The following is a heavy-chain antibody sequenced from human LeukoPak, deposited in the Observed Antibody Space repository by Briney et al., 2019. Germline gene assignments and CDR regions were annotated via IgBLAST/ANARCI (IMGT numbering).Heavy chain of an antibody. J-gene: IGHJ4*02. D-gene: IGHD3-22*01. CDR2: ISSSSSYI. CDR3: ARDLYYYDSSGYYEY. Sequence: GGSLRLSCAASGFTFSDYSMNWVRQAPGKGLEWVSSISSSSSYIYYADSVKGRFTISRDNAKNSLYLQMNSLRAEDTAVYYCARDLYYYDSSGYYEYWGQGTLVTVSS. CDR1: GFTFSDYS. V-gene: IGHV3-21*01.